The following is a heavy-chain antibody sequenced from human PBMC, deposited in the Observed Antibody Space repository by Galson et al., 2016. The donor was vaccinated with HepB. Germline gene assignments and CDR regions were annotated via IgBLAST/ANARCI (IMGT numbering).Heavy chain of an antibody. CDR1: GFSLSAAGAG. CDR3: AHSAHYYDRSGNVYWYFDV. J-gene: IGHJ2*01. V-gene: IGHV2-5*02. CDR2: IFWDDDI. D-gene: IGHD3-22*01. Sequence: PALVKPTQTLTLTCTLSGFSLSAAGAGVGWVRQPPGKALEWLALIFWDDDIRYSPSLNSRLTITKDTSKNQVVLTMTNMGPVDTATYYCAHSAHYYDRSGNVYWYFDVWGRGTLVAVSS.